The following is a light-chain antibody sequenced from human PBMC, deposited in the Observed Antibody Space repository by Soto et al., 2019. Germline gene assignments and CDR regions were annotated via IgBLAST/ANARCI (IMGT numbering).Light chain of an antibody. Sequence: QSVLTQPRSVSGSPGQSVTISCTGTSSDVGGYKYVSWYQHHPGKAPRLMIYDVTKRPSGVPDRFSGSKSGNTASLTISGLQADDEADYFCCSYAGSYTDVFGTGTKLTVL. CDR2: DVT. V-gene: IGLV2-11*01. CDR1: SSDVGGYKY. CDR3: CSYAGSYTDV. J-gene: IGLJ1*01.